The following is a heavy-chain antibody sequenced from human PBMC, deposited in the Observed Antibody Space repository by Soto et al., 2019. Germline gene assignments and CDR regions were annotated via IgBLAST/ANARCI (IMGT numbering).Heavy chain of an antibody. Sequence: PWGSLRLSCAGSGFTFIGYDGHWVRQAPGKGLEWVAVISYDGSSKNYVDSVKGRFTISRDNSKNTLYLQTKRLRAEDTALYYFERYTLTAISSTSSYGMDVWGQGTTVTV. V-gene: IGHV3-30-3*01. D-gene: IGHD2-2*01. CDR3: ERYTLTAISSTSSYGMDV. CDR1: GFTFIGYD. J-gene: IGHJ6*02. CDR2: ISYDGSSK.